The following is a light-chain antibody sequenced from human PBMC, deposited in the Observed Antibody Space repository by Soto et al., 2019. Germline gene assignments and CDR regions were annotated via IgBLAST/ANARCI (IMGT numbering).Light chain of an antibody. V-gene: IGLV2-23*01. CDR1: SSDVGSYNL. CDR2: EDN. Sequence: QSVLTQPASVSGSPGQSITISCTGSSSDVGSYNLVSWYQHHPGKAPKFVIYEDNKRPSGVSDRFSGSKSGNTASLTISGLQAEDEADYYCCSYAGPSTIFGGGTKLTVL. J-gene: IGLJ2*01. CDR3: CSYAGPSTI.